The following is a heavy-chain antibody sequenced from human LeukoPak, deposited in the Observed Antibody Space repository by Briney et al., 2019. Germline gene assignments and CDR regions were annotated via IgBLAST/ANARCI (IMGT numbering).Heavy chain of an antibody. D-gene: IGHD2-15*01. J-gene: IGHJ4*02. CDR3: AKAGSHTTPYYFDY. Sequence: GGSLRLSCAASGFTFDDYAMHWVRQAPGKGLEWVSGISWNSGSIGYADSVKGRFTISRDNAKNSLYLQMNSLRAEDTALYYCAKAGSHTTPYYFDYWGQGTLVTVSS. CDR2: ISWNSGSI. V-gene: IGHV3-9*01. CDR1: GFTFDDYA.